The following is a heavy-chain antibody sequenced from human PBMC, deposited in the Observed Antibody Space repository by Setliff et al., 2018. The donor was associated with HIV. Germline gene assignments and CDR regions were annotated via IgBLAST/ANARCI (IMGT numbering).Heavy chain of an antibody. D-gene: IGHD1-26*01. CDR3: ARYRRGAEWFDP. V-gene: IGHV4-39*01. J-gene: IGHJ5*02. CDR2: IYYTGRT. Sequence: SETLSLTCTVSGGSISSYDYNWGWIRQPPGKGLEWIANIYYTGRTYYNPSLKSRVTISVDTSKNQFSLKVTSLTAANTAVYYCARYRRGAEWFDPWGQGTRVTVSS. CDR1: GGSISSYDYN.